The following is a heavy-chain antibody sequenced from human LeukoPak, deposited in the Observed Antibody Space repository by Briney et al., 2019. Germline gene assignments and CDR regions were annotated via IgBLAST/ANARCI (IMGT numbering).Heavy chain of an antibody. CDR3: ARDAAVADYYFDY. CDR2: IWYDGSNK. J-gene: IGHJ4*02. V-gene: IGHV3-33*01. D-gene: IGHD6-19*01. Sequence: GGSLRLSCAASGFTFSSYGMHWVRQAPGKGLEWVAVIWYDGSNKYYADSVKGRFTISRDNSKNTLYLQMNSLRAEDTAVYYCARDAAVADYYFDYWGQGTLVTVSS. CDR1: GFTFSSYG.